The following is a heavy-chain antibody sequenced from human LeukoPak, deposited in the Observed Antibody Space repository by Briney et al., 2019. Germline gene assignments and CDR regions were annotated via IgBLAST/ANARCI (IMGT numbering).Heavy chain of an antibody. Sequence: PGGSLRLSCAASGFTFSSYAMSWVRQAPGKGLEWVSTFSGSGGNTYYADSVKGRFTISRDNSKNTLYLHMNSLRPEDTAVYYCAKDRGTSWSTFDYWGQGILVTVSS. CDR3: AKDRGTSWSTFDY. CDR2: FSGSGGNT. D-gene: IGHD6-13*01. J-gene: IGHJ4*02. CDR1: GFTFSSYA. V-gene: IGHV3-23*01.